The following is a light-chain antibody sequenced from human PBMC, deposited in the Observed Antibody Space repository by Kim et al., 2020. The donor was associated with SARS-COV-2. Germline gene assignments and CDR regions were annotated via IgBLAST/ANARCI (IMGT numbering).Light chain of an antibody. CDR1: QDINRW. J-gene: IGKJ2*01. CDR3: QQYNSYPYS. Sequence: SASVGDTVTITCRASQDINRWLAWYQQKPGKAPRSLLYAASNLESGVPSRFSGSGSGTDFTLTISSLQPEDFAIYYCQQYNSYPYSFGQGTKLEI. CDR2: AAS. V-gene: IGKV1D-16*01.